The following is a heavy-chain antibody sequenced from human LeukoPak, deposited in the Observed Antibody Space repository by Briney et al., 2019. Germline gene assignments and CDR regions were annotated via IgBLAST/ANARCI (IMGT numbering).Heavy chain of an antibody. Sequence: GRSLRLSCAASGFTFSSYSRNWVRQAPGKGLEWVSSISSSSSYIYYADSVKGRFTISRDNAKNSLYLQMNSLRAEDTAVYYCARDRGGSGWYKDWGQGTLVTVSS. D-gene: IGHD6-19*01. J-gene: IGHJ4*02. CDR1: GFTFSSYS. V-gene: IGHV3-21*01. CDR2: ISSSSSYI. CDR3: ARDRGGSGWYKD.